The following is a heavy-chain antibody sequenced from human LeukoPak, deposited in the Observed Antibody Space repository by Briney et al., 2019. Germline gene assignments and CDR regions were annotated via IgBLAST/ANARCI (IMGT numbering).Heavy chain of an antibody. CDR1: GLIYSSHT. Sequence: PRGSLRLSCAASGLIYSSHTMNWVRQAPGKGLEWVSSISSSSTYIDYADSVKGRFTISRDNAKNSLYLQMSSLRAEDTAVYYCARDTGPFDYWGQGTLVTVSS. V-gene: IGHV3-21*01. CDR2: ISSSSTYI. J-gene: IGHJ4*02. CDR3: ARDTGPFDY.